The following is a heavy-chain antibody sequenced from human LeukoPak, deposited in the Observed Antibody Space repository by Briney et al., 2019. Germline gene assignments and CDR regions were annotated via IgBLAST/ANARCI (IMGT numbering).Heavy chain of an antibody. J-gene: IGHJ6*02. V-gene: IGHV1-24*01. D-gene: IGHD2-2*02. CDR1: GYTLTELS. Sequence: ASVKVSCKVSGYTLTELSMHWVRQAPGKGLEWMGGFDPEDGETIYAQKFQGRVTMTEDTSTDTACMELSSLRSEDTAVYYCATSSGVPAAIRPCMGVWGQGTTVTVSS. CDR3: ATSSGVPAAIRPCMGV. CDR2: FDPEDGET.